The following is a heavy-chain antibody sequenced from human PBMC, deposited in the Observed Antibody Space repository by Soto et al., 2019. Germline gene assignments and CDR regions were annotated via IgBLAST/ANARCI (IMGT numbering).Heavy chain of an antibody. CDR1: GGSISSYY. CDR3: AREGYSSSWYYFDY. D-gene: IGHD6-13*01. J-gene: IGHJ4*02. V-gene: IGHV4-4*07. CDR2: IYTSGST. Sequence: QVQLQESGPGLVKPSETLSLTCTVSGGSISSYYWSWIRQPAGKGLEWIGRIYTSGSTNYNPSLKSRVTMSVDTSKNQFSLKLSSVTAADTAVYYCAREGYSSSWYYFDYWGQGTLVTVSS.